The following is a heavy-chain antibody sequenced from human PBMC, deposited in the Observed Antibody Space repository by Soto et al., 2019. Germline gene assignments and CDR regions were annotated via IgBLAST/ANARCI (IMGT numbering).Heavy chain of an antibody. CDR3: AKTIEQQLVRCAFDI. CDR1: GFTFTSYS. J-gene: IGHJ3*02. CDR2: VNSGGTGT. Sequence: EVQLLESGGGLVQPGVSLRLSCAASGFTFTSYSMNWVRQAPGKGLEWVSSVNSGGTGTYYAESVKGRFTISRDNSKNTVYLQMNSLRVEDTAIYYCAKTIEQQLVRCAFDIWGQGTMVTVSS. D-gene: IGHD6-13*01. V-gene: IGHV3-23*01.